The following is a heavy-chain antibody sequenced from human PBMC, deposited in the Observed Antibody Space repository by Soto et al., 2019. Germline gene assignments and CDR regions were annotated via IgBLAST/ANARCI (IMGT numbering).Heavy chain of an antibody. Sequence: SVKVSCKASGGTFSSYAISWVRQAPGQGLEWMGGIIPIFGTANYAQKFQGRVTITSDESTSTAYMELSSLRSEDTAVYYCARSRCGSSTSCYIGGMDVWGQGTRVTVSS. V-gene: IGHV1-69*13. CDR2: IIPIFGTA. D-gene: IGHD2-2*02. J-gene: IGHJ6*02. CDR3: ARSRCGSSTSCYIGGMDV. CDR1: GGTFSSYA.